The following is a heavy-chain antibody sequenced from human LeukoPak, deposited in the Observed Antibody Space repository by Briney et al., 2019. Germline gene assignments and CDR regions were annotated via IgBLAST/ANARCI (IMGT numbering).Heavy chain of an antibody. V-gene: IGHV1-69*05. CDR3: ARRPDYGDYAFDY. CDR1: GGTFSSYA. CDR2: IIPIFGTA. D-gene: IGHD4-17*01. Sequence: SSVTVSCKASGGTFSSYAISWVRQAPGQGLEWMGGIIPIFGTANYAQKFQGRVTITTDESTSTAYVELSSLRSEDTAVYYCARRPDYGDYAFDYWGQGTLVTVSS. J-gene: IGHJ4*02.